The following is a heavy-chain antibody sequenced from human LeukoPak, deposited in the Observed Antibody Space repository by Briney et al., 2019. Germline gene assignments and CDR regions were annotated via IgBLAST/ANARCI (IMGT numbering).Heavy chain of an antibody. CDR1: GYTFTSYD. D-gene: IGHD3-16*01. CDR3: ASGGGDGYNSAFDY. V-gene: IGHV1-8*01. J-gene: IGHJ4*02. CDR2: MNPNSGNT. Sequence: ASVKVSCKASGYTFTSYDINWVRQATGQGLEWMGWMNPNSGNTGYAQKFQGRVTMTRNTSISTAYMELSRLRSEYTAVYYCASGGGDGYNSAFDYWGKGTLVTVSS.